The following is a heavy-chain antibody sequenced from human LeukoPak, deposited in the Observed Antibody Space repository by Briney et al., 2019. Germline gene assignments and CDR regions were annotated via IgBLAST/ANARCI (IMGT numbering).Heavy chain of an antibody. CDR2: FDPEDGET. Sequence: ASVKVSCKVSGYTLTELSMHWVRQAPGKGLEWRGGFDPEDGETIYTQKFQGRVTMTEATSTDTAYMELSSLRSEDTAVYYCATDSPVRTPLTKAVAGNFDYWGQGTLVTVSS. J-gene: IGHJ4*02. CDR3: ATDSPVRTPLTKAVAGNFDY. D-gene: IGHD6-19*01. V-gene: IGHV1-24*01. CDR1: GYTLTELS.